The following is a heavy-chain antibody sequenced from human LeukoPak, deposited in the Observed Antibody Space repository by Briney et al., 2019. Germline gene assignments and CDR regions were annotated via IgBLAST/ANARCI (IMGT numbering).Heavy chain of an antibody. V-gene: IGHV3-23*01. CDR2: ISGSGGST. CDR1: GFTFSSYA. J-gene: IGHJ4*02. CDR3: AKAGSSGYYPAY. Sequence: GGSLRLSCAASGFTFSSYAMSWVRQAPGKGLEWVSAISGSGGSTYYADSVKGRCTISRDNSKNTLYLQMNSLRAEDTAVYYCAKAGSSGYYPAYWGQGTLVTVSS. D-gene: IGHD3-22*01.